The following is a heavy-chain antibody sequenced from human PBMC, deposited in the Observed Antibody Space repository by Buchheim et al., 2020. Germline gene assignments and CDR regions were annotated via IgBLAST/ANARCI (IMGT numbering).Heavy chain of an antibody. Sequence: QLQLQESGPGLVKPSETLSLTCSVSGGSISNTNYYWGWIRQHPGKGLEWIGYIYYSGSTYYNPSLKSRVTISVDPSKNQFSLKLSSVTAADTAVYYCARDSRPSTMIVVAAGWYFDLWGRGTL. J-gene: IGHJ2*01. D-gene: IGHD3-22*01. CDR1: GGSISNTNYY. V-gene: IGHV4-31*03. CDR3: ARDSRPSTMIVVAAGWYFDL. CDR2: IYYSGST.